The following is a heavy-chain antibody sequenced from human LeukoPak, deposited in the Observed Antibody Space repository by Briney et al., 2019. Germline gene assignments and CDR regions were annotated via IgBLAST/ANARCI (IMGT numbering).Heavy chain of an antibody. D-gene: IGHD2-2*01. V-gene: IGHV3-11*01. CDR3: ARKGQKGYCSSTSCPPWYFDL. Sequence: GGSLRLSCAASGFTFSDYYMSWIRQAPGKGLEWVSYISSSCSTIYYADSVKGRFTISRDNAKNSLYLQMNSLRAEDTAVYYCARKGQKGYCSSTSCPPWYFDLWGRGTLVTVSS. CDR1: GFTFSDYY. J-gene: IGHJ2*01. CDR2: ISSSCSTI.